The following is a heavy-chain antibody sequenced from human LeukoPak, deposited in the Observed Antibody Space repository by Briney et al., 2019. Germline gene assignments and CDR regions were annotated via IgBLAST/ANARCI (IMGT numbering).Heavy chain of an antibody. J-gene: IGHJ6*03. CDR1: GFTFSSYW. V-gene: IGHV3-74*01. CDR2: INSDGSST. CDR3: ARAEGRFGELWYYYYYMDV. D-gene: IGHD3-10*01. Sequence: GGSLRLSCAASGFTFSSYWMHWVRQAPGKGLVWVSRINSDGSSTRYTDSVKGRFTISRDNAKNSLYLQMNSLRAEDTAVYYCARAEGRFGELWYYYYYMDVWGKGTTVTISS.